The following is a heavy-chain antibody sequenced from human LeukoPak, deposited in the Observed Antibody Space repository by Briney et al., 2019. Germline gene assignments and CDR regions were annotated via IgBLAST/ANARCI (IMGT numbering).Heavy chain of an antibody. CDR1: GFTFSSYA. J-gene: IGHJ1*01. D-gene: IGHD6-13*01. V-gene: IGHV3-23*01. Sequence: GGSLRLSRAASGFTFSSYAMSWVRQAPGKGLEWVSAISGSGGSTYYADSVKGRFTISRDNSKNTLYLQMNSLRAEDTAVYYCAKDISRIAAAGEYFQHWGQGTLVTVSS. CDR3: AKDISRIAAAGEYFQH. CDR2: ISGSGGST.